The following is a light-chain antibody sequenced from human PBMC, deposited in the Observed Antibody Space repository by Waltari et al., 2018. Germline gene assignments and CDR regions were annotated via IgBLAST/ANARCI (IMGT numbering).Light chain of an antibody. CDR3: AVWDDNLSGVV. Sequence: QSVLAQPPSVSGPPGQRVTIFCSGGSSNIGVNVVTWYQHLPGTSPRLLIFTNDQRPLGVPDRFSGSKSGTSASLAISGLQSEDEGHYYCAVWDDNLSGVVFGAGTQVTVL. CDR2: TND. CDR1: SSNIGVNV. J-gene: IGLJ1*01. V-gene: IGLV1-44*01.